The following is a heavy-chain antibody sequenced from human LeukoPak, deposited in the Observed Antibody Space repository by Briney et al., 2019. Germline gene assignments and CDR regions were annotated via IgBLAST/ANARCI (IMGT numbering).Heavy chain of an antibody. CDR1: RFTFSSRG. J-gene: IGHJ5*02. Sequence: PGGSLGLSCATSRFTFSSRGMSWVRQAPDRGLEWVSSIHSEGDKTYYADSVKGRFTISRDNSKNTLYLQMNSLRAEDTAVYYCARDPRPYCGGDCYSGWFDPWGQGTLVTVSS. CDR3: ARDPRPYCGGDCYSGWFDP. CDR2: IHSEGDKT. D-gene: IGHD2-21*02. V-gene: IGHV3-23*01.